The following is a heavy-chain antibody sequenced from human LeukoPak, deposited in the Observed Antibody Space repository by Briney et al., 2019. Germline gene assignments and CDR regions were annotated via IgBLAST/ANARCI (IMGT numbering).Heavy chain of an antibody. V-gene: IGHV4-59*01. CDR3: AKGEGDY. D-gene: IGHD2-21*01. CDR1: GGSISIYY. CDR2: IYDSRNT. Sequence: PPETLSLTCTVSGGSISIYYRSWVRQPPGKGLEWIGYIYDSRNTNYNPSLKSRVTISVDTSKTQFSLKVRSVTAADTAVYYCAKGEGDYWGQGTLVTVSS. J-gene: IGHJ4*02.